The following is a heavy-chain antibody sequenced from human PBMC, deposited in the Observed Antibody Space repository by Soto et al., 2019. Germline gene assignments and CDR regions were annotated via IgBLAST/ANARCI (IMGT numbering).Heavy chain of an antibody. D-gene: IGHD3-10*01. CDR1: GGSFSGYY. V-gene: IGHV4-34*01. Sequence: PSETLCLTCAIYGGSFSGYYCSWVRLLPGKGLEWIGEINQSGSINYNPSLKSRLTMSEDSFKNEFSLKLTSVAAADTAVYYCARRHGSGKYYFDHWDQGTLVTVSS. CDR3: ARRHGSGKYYFDH. J-gene: IGHJ4*02. CDR2: INQSGSI.